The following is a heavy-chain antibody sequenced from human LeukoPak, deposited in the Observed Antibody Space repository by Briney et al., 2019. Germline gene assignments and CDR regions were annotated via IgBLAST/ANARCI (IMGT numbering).Heavy chain of an antibody. V-gene: IGHV3-74*01. J-gene: IGHJ4*02. D-gene: IGHD6-13*01. CDR2: INSDGSST. CDR1: GFTFSSYW. Sequence: GGSLRLSCAASGFTFSSYWMHWVRQAPGKGLVWVSRINSDGSSTSYADSVKGRFTISRDNAKNTLYLQMNSLRAEDTAVYYCAKTRPLDSSSWSHGDYWGQGTLVTVSS. CDR3: AKTRPLDSSSWSHGDY.